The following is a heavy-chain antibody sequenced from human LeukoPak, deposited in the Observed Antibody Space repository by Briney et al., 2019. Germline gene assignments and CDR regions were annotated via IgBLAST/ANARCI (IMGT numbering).Heavy chain of an antibody. CDR2: ISSSSSYI. CDR1: GFTFSSYS. V-gene: IGHV3-21*01. D-gene: IGHD2-2*01. J-gene: IGHJ4*02. Sequence: GGSLRLSCAASGFTFSSYSMNWVRQAPGKGLEWVSSISSSSSYIYYADSVKGRFTISRDNAKNSLYLQMNSLRAEDTAVYYCARSPSLIVVVPAATFDYWGQGTLVTVSS. CDR3: ARSPSLIVVVPAATFDY.